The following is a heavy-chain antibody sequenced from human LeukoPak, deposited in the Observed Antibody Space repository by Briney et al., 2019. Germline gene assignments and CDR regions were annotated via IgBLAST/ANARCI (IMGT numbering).Heavy chain of an antibody. CDR1: GFTFSSYA. CDR3: ANQRITMIVEEL. J-gene: IGHJ4*02. CDR2: ISGSGGST. Sequence: GGSLRLFCAASGFTFSSYAMSWVRQATGKGLELVSAISGSGGSTYYADYVKGRFTISRDNSQTTLYLQMNSLRAEDTAVYYCANQRITMIVEELWGQRTLVTVSS. D-gene: IGHD3-22*01. V-gene: IGHV3-23*01.